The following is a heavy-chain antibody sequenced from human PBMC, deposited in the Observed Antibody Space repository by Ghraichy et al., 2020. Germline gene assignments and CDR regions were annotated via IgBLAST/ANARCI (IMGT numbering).Heavy chain of an antibody. Sequence: SETLSLTCAVSGGSIISSNWWSWVSQTPGKGLEWIGEIYHTGSTNFNQSLKSRVTISVDRSKNQFSLNLNSVTAADTAVYYCAREPITYRIFATWGQRILVTVSS. CDR2: IYHTGST. CDR3: AREPITYRIFAT. V-gene: IGHV4-4*02. J-gene: IGHJ4*02. CDR1: GGSIISSNW. D-gene: IGHD1-14*01.